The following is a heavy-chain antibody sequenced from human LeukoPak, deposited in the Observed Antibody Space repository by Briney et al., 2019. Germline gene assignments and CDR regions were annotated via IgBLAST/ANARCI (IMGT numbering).Heavy chain of an antibody. V-gene: IGHV3-33*08. CDR1: GFRFSSSG. J-gene: IGHJ6*03. CDR3: ARSVSYMDV. CDR2: IRFDGDIK. D-gene: IGHD4-17*01. Sequence: GGSLSLSCAATGFRFSSSGMHWVRQAPGKGLEWVAYIRFDGDIKYYGEVVKGRFTISRNNAENKVFLQMNNLRAEDTAVYFCARSVSYMDVWGQGTTVTVSS.